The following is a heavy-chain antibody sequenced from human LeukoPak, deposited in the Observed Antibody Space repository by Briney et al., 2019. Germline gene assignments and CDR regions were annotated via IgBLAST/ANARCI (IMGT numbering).Heavy chain of an antibody. Sequence: GGSLRLSCAASGFIFSSYWMTWVRQAPGKGLEWVANIKQDGSEKYYVDSVKGRFTISRDNAKNSLYLQMNSLRAEDTAVYYCARKGNAFDFWGQGTMVTVSS. J-gene: IGHJ3*01. D-gene: IGHD3-10*01. V-gene: IGHV3-7*01. CDR2: IKQDGSEK. CDR3: ARKGNAFDF. CDR1: GFIFSSYW.